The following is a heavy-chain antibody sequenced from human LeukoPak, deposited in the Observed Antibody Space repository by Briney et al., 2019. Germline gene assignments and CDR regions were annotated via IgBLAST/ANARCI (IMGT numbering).Heavy chain of an antibody. CDR3: ARDRGGYCSGGGCGDGMDV. CDR2: IYHSGST. J-gene: IGHJ6*02. Sequence: SQTLSLTCAVSGGSISSGGYSWSWLRQPPGKGLEWIGYIYHSGSTYYNPSLKSRVTISVDRSKNQFSLKLSSVTAADTAVYYCARDRGGYCSGGGCGDGMDVWGQGTTVTVSS. D-gene: IGHD2-15*01. V-gene: IGHV4-30-2*01. CDR1: GGSISSGGYS.